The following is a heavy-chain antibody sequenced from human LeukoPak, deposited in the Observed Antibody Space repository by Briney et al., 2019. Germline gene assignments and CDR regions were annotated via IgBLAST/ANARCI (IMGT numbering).Heavy chain of an antibody. CDR2: IYYSGST. Sequence: PSETLSLTCTVSGGSISSYYWSWIRQPPGKGLEWIGYIYYSGSTYYNPSLKSRVTISVDTSKNQFSLKLSSVTAADTAVYYCASTGGYSYGYAEYYFDYWGQGTLVTVSS. CDR3: ASTGGYSYGYAEYYFDY. D-gene: IGHD5-18*01. V-gene: IGHV4-59*08. CDR1: GGSISSYY. J-gene: IGHJ4*02.